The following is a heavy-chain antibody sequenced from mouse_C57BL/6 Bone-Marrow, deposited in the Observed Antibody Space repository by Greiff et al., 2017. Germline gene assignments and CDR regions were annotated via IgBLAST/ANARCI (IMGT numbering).Heavy chain of an antibody. V-gene: IGHV5-4*01. Sequence: EVQLQESGGGLVKPGGSLKLSCAASGFTFSSYAMSWVRQTPEKRLEWVATISDGGSYTYYPDNVKGRFTISRDNAKNNLYLQMSHLKSEDTAMYYCARDWNYYGSSYGYFDYWGQGTTLTVSS. D-gene: IGHD1-1*01. CDR2: ISDGGSYT. CDR3: ARDWNYYGSSYGYFDY. CDR1: GFTFSSYA. J-gene: IGHJ2*01.